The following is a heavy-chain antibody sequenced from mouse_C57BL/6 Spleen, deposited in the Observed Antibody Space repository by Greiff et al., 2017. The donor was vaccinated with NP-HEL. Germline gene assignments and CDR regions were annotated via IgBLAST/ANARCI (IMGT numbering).Heavy chain of an antibody. J-gene: IGHJ2*01. CDR1: GYSFTSYY. D-gene: IGHD3-2*02. CDR2: IYPGSGNT. Sequence: VQLQQSEPELVKPGASVKISCKASGYSFTSYYIHWVKQRPGQGLEWIGWIYPGSGNTKYNEKFKGKATLTADTSSSTAYMQLSSLTSEDSAVYHCARGSSGYYFDYWGQGTTLTVSS. CDR3: ARGSSGYYFDY. V-gene: IGHV1-66*01.